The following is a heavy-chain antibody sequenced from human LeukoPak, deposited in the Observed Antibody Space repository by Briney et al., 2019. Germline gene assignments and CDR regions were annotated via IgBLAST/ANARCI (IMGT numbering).Heavy chain of an antibody. Sequence: PGGSLRLSCAASGFTFSSYWMHWVRQAPGKGLVWVSRINSDGSSTSYADSVKGRFTISRDNAKNTLYLQMNSLRAEDTAVYYCAGEYYDFWSGYYANYYYYYYMDVWGKGTTVTVSS. CDR2: INSDGSST. CDR3: AGEYYDFWSGYYANYYYYYYMDV. D-gene: IGHD3-3*01. J-gene: IGHJ6*03. V-gene: IGHV3-74*01. CDR1: GFTFSSYW.